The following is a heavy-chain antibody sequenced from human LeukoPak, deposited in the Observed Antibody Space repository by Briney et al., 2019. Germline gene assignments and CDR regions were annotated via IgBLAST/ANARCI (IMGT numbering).Heavy chain of an antibody. CDR2: IYYSGST. CDR1: GGSISSSSYY. J-gene: IGHJ4*02. V-gene: IGHV4-39*07. CDR3: ARDSSLDTAMVSLRY. D-gene: IGHD5-18*01. Sequence: PSETLSLTCTVSGGSISSSSYYWGWIRQPPGKGLEWIGSIYYSGSTYYNPSLKSRVTLSVDTSKNQFSLKLSSVTAADTAVYYCARDSSLDTAMVSLRYWGQGILVTVSS.